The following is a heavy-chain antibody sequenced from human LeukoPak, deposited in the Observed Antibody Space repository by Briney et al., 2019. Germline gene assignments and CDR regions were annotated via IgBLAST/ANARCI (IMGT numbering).Heavy chain of an antibody. J-gene: IGHJ4*02. V-gene: IGHV3-9*01. D-gene: IGHD6-19*01. CDR1: GFTFDDYA. Sequence: PGGSLRLSCAASGFTFDDYAMHWVRQAPGKGLEWVSGISWNSGSIGYADSVKGRFTISRDNAKNSLYLQMNSLRAEDTALYYCAKVQGWLVPNGYFDYWGQGTLVTVSS. CDR3: AKVQGWLVPNGYFDY. CDR2: ISWNSGSI.